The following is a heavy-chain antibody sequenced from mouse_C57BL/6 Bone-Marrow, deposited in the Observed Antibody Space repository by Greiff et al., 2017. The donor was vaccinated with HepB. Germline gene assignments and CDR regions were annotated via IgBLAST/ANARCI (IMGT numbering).Heavy chain of an antibody. CDR2: IDPSDSYT. D-gene: IGHD2-4*01. J-gene: IGHJ2*01. CDR3: AKDYPYFDY. CDR1: GYTFTSYW. V-gene: IGHV1-50*01. Sequence: QVQLQQPGAELVKPGASVKLSCKASGYTFTSYWMQWVKQRPGQGLAWIGEIDPSDSYTNYNQKFKGKATLTVDTSSSTAYMHLSSLTSEDSAVYYCAKDYPYFDYWGQGTTLTVSS.